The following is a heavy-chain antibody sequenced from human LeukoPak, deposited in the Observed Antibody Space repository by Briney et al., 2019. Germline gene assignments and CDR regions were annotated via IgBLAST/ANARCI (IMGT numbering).Heavy chain of an antibody. D-gene: IGHD3-10*01. CDR3: TRDLLGGSGTFDP. CDR1: GYTFTDYN. V-gene: IGHV1-2*02. Sequence: ASVKVSCKASGYTFTDYNLHWVRQAPGQGLEWMGWINPDSGDTNYLQKFQGRVTMTRDTSISTAYMELSRLRSDDTAVYYCTRDLLGGSGTFDPWGQGTLVTVSS. J-gene: IGHJ5*02. CDR2: INPDSGDT.